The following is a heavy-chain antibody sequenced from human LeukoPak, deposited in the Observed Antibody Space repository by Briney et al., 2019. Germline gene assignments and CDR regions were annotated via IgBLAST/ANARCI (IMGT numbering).Heavy chain of an antibody. CDR3: ARGAADGNWFDP. CDR2: IYYSGTT. V-gene: IGHV4-59*01. J-gene: IGHJ5*02. D-gene: IGHD6-25*01. CDR1: GGSINNYY. Sequence: SETLSLTCTVSGGSINNYYWNWIRQSPGKGLKYIGYIYYSGTTNYNPSLKSRVTISIDTSKNQFSLKLSSATAADTAVYYCARGAADGNWFDPWGQGTLVTVSS.